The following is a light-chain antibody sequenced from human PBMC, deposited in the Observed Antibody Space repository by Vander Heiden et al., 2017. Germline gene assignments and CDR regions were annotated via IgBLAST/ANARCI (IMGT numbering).Light chain of an antibody. CDR2: TAS. J-gene: IGKJ3*01. CDR1: QDISNY. V-gene: IGKV1-8*01. CDR3: QQDDSFPLT. Sequence: AIRMTQSPSSLSASTGDRVTITCRASQDISNYLAWYQQKAGKAPKLLISTASTLESGVPSRFSGSGSGTEFTLSISCLQSEDFATYYCQQDDSFPLTFGPGTKVXIK.